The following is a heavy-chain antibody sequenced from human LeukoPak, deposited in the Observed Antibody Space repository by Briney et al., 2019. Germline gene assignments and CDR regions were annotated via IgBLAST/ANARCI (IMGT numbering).Heavy chain of an antibody. V-gene: IGHV4-31*03. CDR2: IYYSGST. J-gene: IGHJ3*02. CDR1: GGSISRGDYY. CDR3: ARLYTTFRAFDI. D-gene: IGHD2-2*02. Sequence: PSQTLSLTCTVSGGSISRGDYYWSWIRQHPGKGLAWIGYIYYSGSTYYNPSLKSRVTISVDTSKNQFSLKLSSVTAADTAVYYCARLYTTFRAFDIWGQGTMVTVSS.